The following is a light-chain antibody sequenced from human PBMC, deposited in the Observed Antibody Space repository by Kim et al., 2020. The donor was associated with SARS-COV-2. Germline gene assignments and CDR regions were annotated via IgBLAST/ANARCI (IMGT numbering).Light chain of an antibody. Sequence: VYPGERATRSCSASQSVSSNLAWYQQKPGQAPRLLIYGASTRATGIPARFSGSGSGTEFTLTISSLQSEDFAVYYCQQYNNWPLTFGGGTKGDIK. CDR2: GAS. V-gene: IGKV3-15*01. J-gene: IGKJ4*01. CDR3: QQYNNWPLT. CDR1: QSVSSN.